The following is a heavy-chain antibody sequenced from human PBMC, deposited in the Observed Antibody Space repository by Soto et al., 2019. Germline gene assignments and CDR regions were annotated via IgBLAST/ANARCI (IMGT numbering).Heavy chain of an antibody. CDR3: ARGIFGRVRGVIDY. Sequence: SETLSLTCTVSGGSISSGGYYWSWIRQHPGKGLEWIGYIYYSGSTYYNPSLKSRVTISVDTSKNQFSLKLSSVTAADTAVYYCARGIFGRVRGVIDYWGQGTLVTVSS. D-gene: IGHD3-10*01. V-gene: IGHV4-31*03. CDR1: GGSISSGGYY. CDR2: IYYSGST. J-gene: IGHJ4*02.